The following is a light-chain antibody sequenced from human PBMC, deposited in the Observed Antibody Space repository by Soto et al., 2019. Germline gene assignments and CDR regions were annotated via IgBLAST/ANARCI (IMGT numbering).Light chain of an antibody. CDR2: DVG. V-gene: IGLV2-14*01. J-gene: IGLJ2*01. CDR1: SSDVGGYNY. CDR3: SSYTSSSTPVV. Sequence: QSVLTQPASVSRSPGQSITISCTGTSSDVGGYNYVSWYQQHPGKAPKLMIYDVGNRPSGVSNRFSGSKSGNTASLTISGLQAEDEADYYCSSYTSSSTPVVFGGGTKLTVL.